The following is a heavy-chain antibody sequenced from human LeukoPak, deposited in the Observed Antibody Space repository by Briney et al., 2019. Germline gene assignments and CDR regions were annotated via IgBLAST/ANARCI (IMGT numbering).Heavy chain of an antibody. D-gene: IGHD5-18*01. CDR3: ARGMDTAMVTPDYYYYMDV. J-gene: IGHJ6*03. Sequence: GESLKISCKGSGYSFTSYWIGWVRQMPGKGLEWMGIIYPGDSDTRYSPSFQGQVTISADKSISTAYLQWSSLKASDTAMYYCARGMDTAMVTPDYYYYMDVWGKGTTVTVSS. V-gene: IGHV5-51*01. CDR2: IYPGDSDT. CDR1: GYSFTSYW.